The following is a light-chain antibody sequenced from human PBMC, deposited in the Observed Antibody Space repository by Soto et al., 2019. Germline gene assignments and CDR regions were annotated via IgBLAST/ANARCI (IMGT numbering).Light chain of an antibody. V-gene: IGKV3D-11*03. CDR1: HSVNNK. Sequence: VLTQSPATVSLSPGDRASLSCRASHSVNNKLAWYQHKPGQGPRLLIYDTSNRATGIPARFSGSGSGTELILTIIIVEHDDFAVYFCQQRSDLPYTYGPGTKLQI. CDR2: DTS. CDR3: QQRSDLPYT. J-gene: IGKJ2*01.